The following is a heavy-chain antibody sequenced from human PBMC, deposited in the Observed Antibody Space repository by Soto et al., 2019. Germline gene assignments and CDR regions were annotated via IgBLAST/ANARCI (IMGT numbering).Heavy chain of an antibody. D-gene: IGHD6-6*01. Sequence: GASVEVSCKASGFAFTGYYIHWLLQAPGQGLEWMGWINAHSGGTEYAQKFQGRVTLTRDTSIATAYLTLTSLTSDDTALYYCAKDLTRQLAYWLDPWGQGTQVTVSS. CDR2: INAHSGGT. J-gene: IGHJ5*02. CDR3: AKDLTRQLAYWLDP. V-gene: IGHV1-2*02. CDR1: GFAFTGYY.